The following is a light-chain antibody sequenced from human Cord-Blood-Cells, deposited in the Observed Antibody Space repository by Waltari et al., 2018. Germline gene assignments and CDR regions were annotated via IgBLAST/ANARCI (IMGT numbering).Light chain of an antibody. J-gene: IGLJ3*02. CDR1: SSNIGNNY. Sequence: QSVLTQPPSVSAAPGQKVTIPCSGSSSNIGNNYLSWYQHLPGTAPKLLIYDNNKRPSGIPDRFSGSKSGTSATLGITGLQTGDEADYYCGTWDSSLSAWVFGGGTKLTVL. CDR3: GTWDSSLSAWV. CDR2: DNN. V-gene: IGLV1-51*01.